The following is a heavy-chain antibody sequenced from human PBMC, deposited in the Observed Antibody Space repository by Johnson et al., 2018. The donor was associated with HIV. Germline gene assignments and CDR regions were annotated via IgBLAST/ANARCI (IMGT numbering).Heavy chain of an antibody. J-gene: IGHJ3*02. CDR2: ISSSGSAI. Sequence: QVQLVESGGGLVKPGGSLRLSCTASGFTFNDYYMTWVRQAPGEGLEWVSYISSSGSAIYYADSVKGRFTMSRDNAKNTLFLKMNSLRADDTAVYYCARSRNYAFDIWGQGTMVTVSS. CDR3: ARSRNYAFDI. V-gene: IGHV3-11*04. D-gene: IGHD1-1*01. CDR1: GFTFNDYY.